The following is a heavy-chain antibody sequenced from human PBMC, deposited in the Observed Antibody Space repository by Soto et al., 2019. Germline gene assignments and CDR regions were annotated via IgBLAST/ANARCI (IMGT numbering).Heavy chain of an antibody. CDR1: GGSFRGYY. V-gene: IGHV4-34*01. CDR2: INHSGST. J-gene: IGHJ6*02. D-gene: IGHD3-10*01. Sequence: PSETLSPTGAVYGGSFRGYYWSRIRQPPGQGLWRSREINHSGSTNYNPSRKSRVTISVDTSKNQCSLKLSSVTAADTAVYSCARYHPLLLWFGESHRDYGMDVWGQGTTVTVSS. CDR3: ARYHPLLLWFGESHRDYGMDV.